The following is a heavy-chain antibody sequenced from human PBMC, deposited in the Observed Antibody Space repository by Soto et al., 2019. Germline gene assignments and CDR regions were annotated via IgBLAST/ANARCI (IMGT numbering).Heavy chain of an antibody. CDR1: YS. CDR2: SSNSGTFS. J-gene: IGHJ4*02. CDR3: ARSGDNYNRLDY. Sequence: YSWSWIRQAPGKGLEWISYSSNSGTFSRYADSVKGRFSISRDNTKNLLYLQMNSLRAEDTAVYYCARSGDNYNRLDYWGQGTPVTVSS. D-gene: IGHD1-1*01. V-gene: IGHV3-11*06.